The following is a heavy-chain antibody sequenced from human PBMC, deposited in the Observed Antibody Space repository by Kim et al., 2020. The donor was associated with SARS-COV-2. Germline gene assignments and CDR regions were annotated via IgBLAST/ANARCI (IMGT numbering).Heavy chain of an antibody. J-gene: IGHJ6*02. Sequence: SETLSLTCAVYGGSFSGYYWSWIRQPPGKGLEWIGEINHSGSTNYNPSLKSRVTISVDTSKNQFSLKLSSVTAADTAVYYCARGVGGRMYCSSTSCPPHYYYYGMDVWGQGTTVTVSS. CDR1: GGSFSGYY. CDR3: ARGVGGRMYCSSTSCPPHYYYYGMDV. CDR2: INHSGST. D-gene: IGHD2-2*01. V-gene: IGHV4-34*01.